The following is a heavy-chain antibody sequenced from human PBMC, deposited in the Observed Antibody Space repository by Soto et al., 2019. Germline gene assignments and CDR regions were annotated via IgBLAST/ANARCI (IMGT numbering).Heavy chain of an antibody. V-gene: IGHV3-30-3*01. J-gene: IGHJ3*02. CDR2: ISYDGSNK. Sequence: VGSLRLSCAASGFTFSSYAMHWVRQAPGKGLEWVAVISYDGSNKYYADSVKGRFTISRDNSKNTLYLQMNSLRAEDTAVYYCARVRGDPDAFDICGQGTMVTVSS. D-gene: IGHD2-21*02. CDR1: GFTFSSYA. CDR3: ARVRGDPDAFDI.